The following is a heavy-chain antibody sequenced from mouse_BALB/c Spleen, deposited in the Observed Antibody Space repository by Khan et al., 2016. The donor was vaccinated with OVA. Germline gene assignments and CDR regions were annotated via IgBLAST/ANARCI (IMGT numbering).Heavy chain of an antibody. CDR2: INPSSGYT. Sequence: QIQLVQSGAELARPGASVKMSCKASGYTFTSYTMHWVKQRPGQGLEWIGYINPSSGYTKYNQKFKDKATLTADKSSSTAYMQLSSLTSEDSAVYYCARIKKIVATYFDYWGQGTTLTVSS. CDR3: ARIKKIVATYFDY. V-gene: IGHV1-4*01. CDR1: GYTFTSYT. D-gene: IGHD1-1*01. J-gene: IGHJ2*01.